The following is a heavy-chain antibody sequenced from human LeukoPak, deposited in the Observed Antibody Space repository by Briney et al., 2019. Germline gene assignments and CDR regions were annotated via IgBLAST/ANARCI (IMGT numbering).Heavy chain of an antibody. V-gene: IGHV3-33*08. CDR2: IWYDGSNK. CDR3: ARSSITMVRGVIYYYGMDV. J-gene: IGHJ6*02. Sequence: PGGSLRLSCAASGFTFSSYAMHWVRQAPGKGLERVAVIWYDGSNKYYADSVKGRFTISRDNSKNTLYLQMNSLRAEDTAVYYCARSSITMVRGVIYYYGMDVWGQGTTVTVSS. D-gene: IGHD3-10*01. CDR1: GFTFSSYA.